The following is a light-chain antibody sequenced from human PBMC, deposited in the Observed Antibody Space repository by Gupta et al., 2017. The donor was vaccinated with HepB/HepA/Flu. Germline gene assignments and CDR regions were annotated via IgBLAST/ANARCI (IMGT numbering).Light chain of an antibody. CDR3: QQYFSTPP. CDR2: WAS. Sequence: DFVMTQSPDSLAVSLGERATVNCKSSQSVLYNSNNKSHLAWYQQKPGQPPKLLIYWASIREAGVPDRCSGSGSGTDFTLTISSLQAEDVAVYYCQQYFSTPPFGGGTKVQIK. J-gene: IGKJ4*01. V-gene: IGKV4-1*01. CDR1: QSVLYNSNNKSH.